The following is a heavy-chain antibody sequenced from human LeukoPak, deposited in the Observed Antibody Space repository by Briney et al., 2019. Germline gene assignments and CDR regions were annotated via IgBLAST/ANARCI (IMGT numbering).Heavy chain of an antibody. J-gene: IGHJ5*02. CDR2: IYYTGRT. CDR3: AQSLGSSNWIGNWFDP. D-gene: IGHD6-13*01. V-gene: IGHV4-39*01. CDR1: GGSISSGGYY. Sequence: RPSETLSLTCTVSGGSISSGGYYWSWIRQPPGKGLEWTGSIYYTGRTYYNPSLKSRVTISVDTSKNQFSLKLSSVTAADTAVYYCAQSLGSSNWIGNWFDPWGQGTLVTVSS.